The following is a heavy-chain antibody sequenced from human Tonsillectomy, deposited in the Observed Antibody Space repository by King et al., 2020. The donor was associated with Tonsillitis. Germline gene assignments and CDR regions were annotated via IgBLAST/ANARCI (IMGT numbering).Heavy chain of an antibody. Sequence: VQLVESGGGLVQPGGSLRLSCAASGFTVSSNYMSWVRQAPGKGLEWVSVIYSGGSTCYADSVKGRFTISGDNSKNTLYLQMNSLRAEDTAVYYCARGIVVVPAASGDAFDIWGQGTMVTVSS. CDR3: ARGIVVVPAASGDAFDI. V-gene: IGHV3-66*01. J-gene: IGHJ3*02. CDR1: GFTVSSNY. D-gene: IGHD2-2*01. CDR2: IYSGGST.